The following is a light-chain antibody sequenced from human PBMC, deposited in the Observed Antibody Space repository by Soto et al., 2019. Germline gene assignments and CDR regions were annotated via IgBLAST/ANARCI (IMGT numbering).Light chain of an antibody. Sequence: QAVLTQPPSTSGTPGQRVTISCSGSTSNIGSNTLNWYQHLPGAAPKLLIYSDDQRPSGVPDRFSGSKSGTSASLAISGLQSEDEADYYCAAWDDSLNGPLFGAGTKLTVL. CDR1: TSNIGSNT. V-gene: IGLV1-44*01. J-gene: IGLJ2*01. CDR3: AAWDDSLNGPL. CDR2: SDD.